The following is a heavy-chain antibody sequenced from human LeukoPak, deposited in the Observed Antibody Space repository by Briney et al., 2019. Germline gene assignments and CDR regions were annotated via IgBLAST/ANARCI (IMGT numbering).Heavy chain of an antibody. Sequence: GGSLRHSCAASGFTFSNYAMHWVRQAPGKGLEWVAIISYDGSNKYYADSVKGRFTISRDNSNNTLYLQMNSLRAEDTAIYFCAKSAVGFGWYSSGWYLYWGQGTLVTVSS. V-gene: IGHV3-30*04. CDR1: GFTFSNYA. CDR3: AKSAVGFGWYSSGWYLY. CDR2: ISYDGSNK. D-gene: IGHD6-19*01. J-gene: IGHJ4*02.